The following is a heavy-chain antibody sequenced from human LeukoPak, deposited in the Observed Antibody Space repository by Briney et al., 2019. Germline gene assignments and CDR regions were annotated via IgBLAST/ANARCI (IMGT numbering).Heavy chain of an antibody. J-gene: IGHJ4*02. D-gene: IGHD2-2*01. V-gene: IGHV3-7*01. CDR1: GYSISSGYY. CDR3: ARVPAPYCSSTSCSTVYFDY. CDR2: IKQDGSEK. Sequence: ETLSLTCTVSGYSISSGYYWGWIRQPPGKGLEWVANIKQDGSEKYYVDSVKGRFTISRDNAKNSLYLQMNSLRAEDTAVYYCARVPAPYCSSTSCSTVYFDYWGQGTLVTVSS.